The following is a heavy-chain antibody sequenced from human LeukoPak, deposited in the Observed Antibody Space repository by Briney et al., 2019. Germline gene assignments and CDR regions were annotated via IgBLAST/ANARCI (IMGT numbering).Heavy chain of an antibody. J-gene: IGHJ3*02. CDR3: AKDQDYGDYIDDAFDI. CDR1: GFPFDNYA. Sequence: GGSLRLSCVGSGFPFDNYALNWVRQAPGRGLEWVSSILGGGDRTSHADSVKGRFTISRDNSKNTLYLQMNSLRAEDTAVYYCAKDQDYGDYIDDAFDIWGQGTMVTVSS. V-gene: IGHV3-23*01. D-gene: IGHD4-17*01. CDR2: ILGGGDRT.